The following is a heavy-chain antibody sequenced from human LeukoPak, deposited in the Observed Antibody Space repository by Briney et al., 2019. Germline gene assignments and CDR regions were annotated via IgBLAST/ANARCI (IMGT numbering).Heavy chain of an antibody. J-gene: IGHJ4*02. Sequence: ASVKVSCKASGYTFSSYGISWVRQAPGQRLEWMGWISAYNGNTNYAQKVQGRVTMTTDTSTSTAYMELRSLRSDDTAVYYCARGYYYDSSGFHSGGEFDYWGQGTLVTVSS. V-gene: IGHV1-18*01. CDR1: GYTFSSYG. D-gene: IGHD3-22*01. CDR2: ISAYNGNT. CDR3: ARGYYYDSSGFHSGGEFDY.